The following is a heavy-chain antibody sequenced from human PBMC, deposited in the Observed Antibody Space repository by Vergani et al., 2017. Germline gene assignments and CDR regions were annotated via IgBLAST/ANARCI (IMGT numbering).Heavy chain of an antibody. Sequence: QVQLQESGPGLVKPSETLSLTCTVSGGSISSYYWSWIRQPPGKGLEWIGYIYYSGSTNYNPSLKSRVTISVDTSKNQFSLKLSSVTAADTAVYYCARYGKQWAFDYWGQGTLVTVSS. D-gene: IGHD6-19*01. V-gene: IGHV4-59*01. CDR3: ARYGKQWAFDY. CDR1: GGSISSYY. J-gene: IGHJ4*02. CDR2: IYYSGST.